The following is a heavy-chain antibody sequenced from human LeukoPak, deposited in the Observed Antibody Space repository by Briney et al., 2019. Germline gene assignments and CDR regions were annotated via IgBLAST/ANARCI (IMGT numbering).Heavy chain of an antibody. Sequence: GGSLRLSCAASGFTFSSYAMSWVRQAPGKGLEWVSAISGSGGSTYYADSVKGRFTISRDNSKNTLYLQMNSLRAEDTAVYYCAKGGIRFLEWLAYYFDYWGQGTLVTVSS. V-gene: IGHV3-23*01. CDR3: AKGGIRFLEWLAYYFDY. CDR2: ISGSGGST. CDR1: GFTFSSYA. D-gene: IGHD3-3*01. J-gene: IGHJ4*02.